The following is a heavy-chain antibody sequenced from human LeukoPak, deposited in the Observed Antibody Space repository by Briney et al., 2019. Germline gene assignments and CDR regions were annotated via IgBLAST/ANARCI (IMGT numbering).Heavy chain of an antibody. CDR2: IRGSGGST. CDR1: GFTFSSYA. J-gene: IGHJ4*02. V-gene: IGHV3-23*01. CDR3: AKGLSIVGATYDY. Sequence: LPGGSLRLSCAASGFTFSSYAMSWVRQAPGKGLEWVSAIRGSGGSTYYADSVKGRFTISRDNSKKTLYLQMNSLRAEDTAVYYCAKGLSIVGATYDYWGQGTLVTVSS. D-gene: IGHD1-26*01.